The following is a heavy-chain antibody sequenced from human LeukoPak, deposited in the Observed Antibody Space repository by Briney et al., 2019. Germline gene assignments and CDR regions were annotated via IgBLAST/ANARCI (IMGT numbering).Heavy chain of an antibody. Sequence: PGGSLRLSCAASGFTFSSYWMSWVRQAPGKGLEWVANIKQDGSEKYYVDSVKGRFTISRDNAKNSLYLQMNSLRAEDTAVYYCARAPGYSSSWYLLYYYYMDVWGKGTTVTVSS. CDR2: IKQDGSEK. V-gene: IGHV3-7*01. CDR3: ARAPGYSSSWYLLYYYYMDV. CDR1: GFTFSSYW. D-gene: IGHD6-13*01. J-gene: IGHJ6*03.